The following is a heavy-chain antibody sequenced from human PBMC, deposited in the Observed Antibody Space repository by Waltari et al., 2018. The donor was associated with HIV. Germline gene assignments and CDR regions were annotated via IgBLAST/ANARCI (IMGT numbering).Heavy chain of an antibody. V-gene: IGHV4-39*07. J-gene: IGHJ3*02. CDR3: ARMVTTWAFDI. CDR2: MFYSGNR. Sequence: QLQLQESGPGLVKPSETLSLTCPVAGGSISSSSPYWGWIRRPPWKGLEWIGSMFYSGNRYYNPSLKSRVTLSLDTSNNQFSLNLSSETAADTAVYYCARMVTTWAFDIWGQGTVVTVSS. CDR1: GGSISSSSPY. D-gene: IGHD4-17*01.